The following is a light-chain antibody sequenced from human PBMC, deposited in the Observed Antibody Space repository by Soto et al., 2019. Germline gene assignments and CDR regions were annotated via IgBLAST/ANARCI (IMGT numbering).Light chain of an antibody. V-gene: IGKV3-15*01. Sequence: EVVMTQSPATLSVSPGEGATLSCRASQSVRSNLAWYQKKPGQSHRLLIYAASTRATAVPARFSGCGSGTDFTPTITSPQPEACAVYYCQPYDNWPLTSGGGTQLEIK. CDR3: QPYDNWPLT. J-gene: IGKJ4*01. CDR1: QSVRSN. CDR2: AAS.